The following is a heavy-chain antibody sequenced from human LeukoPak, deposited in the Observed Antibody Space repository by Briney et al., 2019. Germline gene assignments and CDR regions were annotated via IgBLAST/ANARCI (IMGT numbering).Heavy chain of an antibody. Sequence: PSETLSLTCTISGGSISSANHFWSWVRQSPGEGLEWIGYIFYDGRAHYNPSLRSRLSMSIDVSKNRFSLSLGSVTAADTAIYYCAREVIIVGDSDAFDLWGHGTMVTVSS. CDR3: AREVIIVGDSDAFDL. CDR1: GGSISSANHF. CDR2: IFYDGRA. D-gene: IGHD1-26*01. V-gene: IGHV4-30-4*08. J-gene: IGHJ3*01.